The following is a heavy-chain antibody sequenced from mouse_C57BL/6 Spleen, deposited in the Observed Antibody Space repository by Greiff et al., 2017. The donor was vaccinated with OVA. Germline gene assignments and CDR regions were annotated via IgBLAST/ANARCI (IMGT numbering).Heavy chain of an antibody. J-gene: IGHJ2*01. CDR3: ARRDYDDDFDY. V-gene: IGHV1-82*01. CDR2: IYPGDGDT. CDR1: GYAFSSSW. D-gene: IGHD2-4*01. Sequence: VQLQQSGPELVKPGASVKISCKASGYAFSSSWMNWVKQRPGKGLEWIGRIYPGDGDTNYNGKFKGKATLTADKSSSTAYMQLSSLTSEDSAVYFCARRDYDDDFDYWGKGTTLTVSS.